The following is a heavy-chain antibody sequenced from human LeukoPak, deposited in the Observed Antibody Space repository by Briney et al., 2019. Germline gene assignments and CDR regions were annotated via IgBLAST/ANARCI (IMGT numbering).Heavy chain of an antibody. J-gene: IGHJ4*02. CDR2: ISGSGPYT. Sequence: ASVKVSCKASGYTFTSYGISWVRQAPGQGLEWVSAISGSGPYTFYTDSVKGRFTISRDSSKNTLYLQMNSLRAEDTALYYCAKHGYCSGISCFFDFWGQGTQVTVSS. CDR1: GYTFTSYG. CDR3: AKHGYCSGISCFFDF. D-gene: IGHD2-2*03. V-gene: IGHV3-23*01.